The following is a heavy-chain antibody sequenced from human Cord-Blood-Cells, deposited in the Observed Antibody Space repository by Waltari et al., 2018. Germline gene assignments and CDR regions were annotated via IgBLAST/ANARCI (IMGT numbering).Heavy chain of an antibody. CDR2: IIPILGIA. Sequence: QVQLVQSGAEVKKPGSSVKVSCKASGGTFSSYAISWVRPAPGQGLEWMGRIIPILGIANYAQKFQGRVTITADKSTSTAYMELSSLRSEDTAVYYCARSRSSSSIYFDYWGQGTLVTVSS. CDR3: ARSRSSSSIYFDY. D-gene: IGHD6-6*01. V-gene: IGHV1-69*09. J-gene: IGHJ4*02. CDR1: GGTFSSYA.